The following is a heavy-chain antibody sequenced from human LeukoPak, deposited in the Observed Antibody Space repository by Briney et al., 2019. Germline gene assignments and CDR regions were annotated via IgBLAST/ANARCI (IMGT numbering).Heavy chain of an antibody. CDR2: IKSKNVGGTA. CDR1: GFTFNNAW. J-gene: IGHJ5*02. Sequence: GGSLRLSCAASGFTFNNAWMNWVRQAPGKGLEWVGRIKSKNVGGTADYAAPVKGRFTISRDDSKNTVYLQMNSLKIEDTAVYYCTSHAAFDPWGQGTLVTVSS. V-gene: IGHV3-15*01. CDR3: TSHAAFDP.